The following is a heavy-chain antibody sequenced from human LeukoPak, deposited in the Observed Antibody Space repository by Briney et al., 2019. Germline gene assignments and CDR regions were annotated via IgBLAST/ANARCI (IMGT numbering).Heavy chain of an antibody. J-gene: IGHJ4*02. Sequence: ASVKVSFTASGYTFTSYGISWVRQAPGQGLEWMGWISAYNGDTNYAQKLQGRVTMTTDTSTSTAYMELRSLRSDDTAVYYCARATGSGWYFDYWGQGTLVTVSS. V-gene: IGHV1-18*01. CDR3: ARATGSGWYFDY. CDR1: GYTFTSYG. CDR2: ISAYNGDT. D-gene: IGHD6-19*01.